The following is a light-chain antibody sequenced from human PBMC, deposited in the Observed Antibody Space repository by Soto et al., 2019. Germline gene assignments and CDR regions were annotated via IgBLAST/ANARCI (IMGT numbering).Light chain of an antibody. CDR1: QNISSNY. J-gene: IGKJ3*01. Sequence: EIVLTQSPGTLSLSPGERATLSCRAGQNISSNYLAWYQQKPGQAPRLLIYGASSRATDIPDRFSGGGSGTDFTLTVNRLDPEDFAAYYCQQYDSSPFTFGPGTKVDIK. CDR3: QQYDSSPFT. V-gene: IGKV3-20*01. CDR2: GAS.